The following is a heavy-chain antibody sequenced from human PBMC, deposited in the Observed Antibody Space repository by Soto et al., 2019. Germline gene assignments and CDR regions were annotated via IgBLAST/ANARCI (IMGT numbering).Heavy chain of an antibody. D-gene: IGHD3-10*02. CDR3: ARGPMSDWPLCSH. J-gene: IGHJ4*02. Sequence: QVQVKQWGAGVLKPSETLSLTCGVYGGSFSGYYWTWLRQPPGKGLEWIGEISHSGSTDYNPSLWGRVNISIDASKNQLSLNRNSVTAADTAVYYCARGPMSDWPLCSHWGQGILVTVSS. CDR2: ISHSGST. CDR1: GGSFSGYY. V-gene: IGHV4-34*01.